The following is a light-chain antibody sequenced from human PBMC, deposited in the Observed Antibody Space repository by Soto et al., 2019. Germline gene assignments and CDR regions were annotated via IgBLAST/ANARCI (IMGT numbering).Light chain of an antibody. CDR2: AAS. Sequence: DIQMTQSPSSLSASVGDRVTITCRASQSIISYLNWYQQKPGKAPKLLIYAASSLQSGVPSRFSGSGTGTDFTITISSLQPEDFATYYGQQSYRTPWTFGQGTKVEIK. V-gene: IGKV1-39*01. CDR3: QQSYRTPWT. J-gene: IGKJ1*01. CDR1: QSIISY.